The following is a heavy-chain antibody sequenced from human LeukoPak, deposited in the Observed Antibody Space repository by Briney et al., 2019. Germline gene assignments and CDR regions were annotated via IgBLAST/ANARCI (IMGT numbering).Heavy chain of an antibody. Sequence: PSETLSLTCTVSGGSISGSSYFWGWIRQPPGKGLEWIGSIYYSGSTYYNPSLKSRVTISVDTSKNQFSLKLSSVTAADTAVYYCARGRVAAAGTSTGPYYFDYWGQGTLVTVSS. V-gene: IGHV4-39*01. CDR3: ARGRVAAAGTSTGPYYFDY. J-gene: IGHJ4*02. CDR1: GGSISGSSYF. CDR2: IYYSGST. D-gene: IGHD6-13*01.